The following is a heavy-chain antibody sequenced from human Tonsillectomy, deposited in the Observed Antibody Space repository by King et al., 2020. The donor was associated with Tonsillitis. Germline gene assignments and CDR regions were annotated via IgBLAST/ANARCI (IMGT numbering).Heavy chain of an antibody. CDR3: ARLEVTAVYYFDY. CDR2: IYYSEST. V-gene: IGHV4-39*01. J-gene: IGHJ4*02. D-gene: IGHD2-21*02. Sequence: QLQESGPGLVKPSETLSLTCAVSGGSISTTGYYWGWIRQPPGKGLEWIGSIYYSESTYYSPSLKSRVTISVDTSKNQFSMKLSSVTAADTAVYYCARLEVTAVYYFDYGGQGPLVTVPS. CDR1: GGSISTTGYY.